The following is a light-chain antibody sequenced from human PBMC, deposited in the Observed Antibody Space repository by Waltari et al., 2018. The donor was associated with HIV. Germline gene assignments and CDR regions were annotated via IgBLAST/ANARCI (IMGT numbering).Light chain of an antibody. V-gene: IGKV1-39*01. CDR3: QQTFSPPRR. Sequence: DINMTQSPSSLSASVGDRVTITCRASQSIITYLNWYHQSPGKAHTPLIFGASTLHDGVSSRFSGSGSETDFTLSIAGLQREDSGTYFCQQTFSPPRRFGPGT. J-gene: IGKJ2*01. CDR2: GAS. CDR1: QSIITY.